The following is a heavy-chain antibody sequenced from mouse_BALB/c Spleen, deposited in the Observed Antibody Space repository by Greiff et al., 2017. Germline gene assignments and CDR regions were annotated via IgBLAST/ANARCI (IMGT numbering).Heavy chain of an antibody. CDR1: GFTFSSFG. CDR3: ARRGDDPYYYAMDY. CDR2: ISSGSSTI. J-gene: IGHJ4*01. Sequence: EVQLVESGGGLVQPGGSRKLSCAASGFTFSSFGMHWVRQAPEKGLEWVAYISSGSSTIYYADTVKGRFTISRDNPKNTLFLQMTSLRSEDTAMYYCARRGDDPYYYAMDYWGQGTSVTVSS. D-gene: IGHD2-12*01. V-gene: IGHV5-17*02.